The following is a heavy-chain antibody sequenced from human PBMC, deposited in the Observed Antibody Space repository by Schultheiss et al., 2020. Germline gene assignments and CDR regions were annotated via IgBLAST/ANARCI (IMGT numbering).Heavy chain of an antibody. CDR1: GFAFSSYD. J-gene: IGHJ6*02. V-gene: IGHV3-13*01. D-gene: IGHD6-13*01. CDR2: IGTAGDT. CDR3: ARAGAAAQDV. Sequence: GESLKISCAASGFAFSSYDMHWVRQGTGKGLEWVSAIGTAGDTYYPDSVKGRFFMSRDNAKNTLYLQMNSLRAGDTAVYYCARAGAAAQDVWGQGTTVTVSS.